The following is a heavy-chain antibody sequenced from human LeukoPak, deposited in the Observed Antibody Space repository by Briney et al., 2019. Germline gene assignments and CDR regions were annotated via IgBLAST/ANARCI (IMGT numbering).Heavy chain of an antibody. V-gene: IGHV4-38-2*02. Sequence: SETLSLTCTVSGYSISSGYYWGWIRQPPGKGLEWIGSIYHSGSTYYNPSLKSRVTISVDTSKNQFSLKLSSVTAADTAVYYCAKRYCSSTTCYDDRGAFDYWGQGTLVTVSS. CDR3: AKRYCSSTTCYDDRGAFDY. J-gene: IGHJ4*02. D-gene: IGHD2-2*01. CDR1: GYSISSGYY. CDR2: IYHSGST.